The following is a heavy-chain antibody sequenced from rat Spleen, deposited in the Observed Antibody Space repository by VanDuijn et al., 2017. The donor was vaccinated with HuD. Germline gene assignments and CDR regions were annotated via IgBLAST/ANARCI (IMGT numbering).Heavy chain of an antibody. J-gene: IGHJ2*01. CDR2: ITNNGGNV. CDR1: GFTFSKYW. Sequence: EVQLVESGGGLVQPGRSLKLSCVASGFTFSKYWMNWIRQAPGKGLEWVASITNNGGNVYYPDSVKGRFTVSRDNAQNTLYLKMNSLRSEDTATYYCTRENYYSGEYWGQGVRVTVSS. CDR3: TRENYYSGEY. V-gene: IGHV5-31*01. D-gene: IGHD1-1*01.